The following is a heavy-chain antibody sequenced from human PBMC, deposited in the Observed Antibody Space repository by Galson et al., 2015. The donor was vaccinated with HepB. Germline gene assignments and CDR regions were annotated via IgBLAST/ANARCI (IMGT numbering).Heavy chain of an antibody. CDR2: IYNDGIST. V-gene: IGHV3-23*03. D-gene: IGHD1-14*01. Sequence: SLRLSCAASGFTFSNYAMSWVRQVPGKGLEWVSIIYNDGISTSYADSVKGRFTISRDNSKNTLYLQMNSLRAEDTAVYYCTKYKGGANVNYYLDYWGQGTLVTVSS. CDR1: GFTFSNYA. J-gene: IGHJ4*02. CDR3: TKYKGGANVNYYLDY.